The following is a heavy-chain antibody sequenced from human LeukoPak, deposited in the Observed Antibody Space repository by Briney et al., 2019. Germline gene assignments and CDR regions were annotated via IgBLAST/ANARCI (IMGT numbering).Heavy chain of an antibody. J-gene: IGHJ4*02. D-gene: IGHD3-10*01. CDR1: GFTFSSYA. V-gene: IGHV3-23*01. CDR3: ANDYRSGSFQDF. CDR2: ISRRDDYT. Sequence: GGSLRLSCAASGFTFSSYAMNWVRQPPGKGLEWVSVISRRDDYTYYADSVKGRFTISRDNSKNTLYLQINTLRAEDTAVYYCANDYRSGSFQDFWGQGTLVTVSS.